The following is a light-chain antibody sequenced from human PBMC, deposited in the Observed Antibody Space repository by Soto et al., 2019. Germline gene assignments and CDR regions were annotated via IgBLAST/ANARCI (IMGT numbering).Light chain of an antibody. V-gene: IGLV3-1*01. Sequence: SYELTQPPSVSVSPGQTASITCSGDKLGDKYACWYQQKPGQSPVLVIYQDSKRPSGIPERFSGSNSGNTATLTISGTQAMDEADYYCQARDSSTPVVFGGGTKLTVL. CDR2: QDS. CDR3: QARDSSTPVV. CDR1: KLGDKY. J-gene: IGLJ2*01.